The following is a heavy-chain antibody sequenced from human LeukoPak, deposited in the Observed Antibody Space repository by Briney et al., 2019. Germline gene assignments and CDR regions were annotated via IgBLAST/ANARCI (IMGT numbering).Heavy chain of an antibody. CDR1: GFTFSSYA. CDR3: ARDRDGYNPGD. CDR2: ISYDGSNK. J-gene: IGHJ4*02. V-gene: IGHV3-30-3*01. Sequence: GGSLRLSCAASGFTFSSYAMHWVRQAPGKGLEWVAVISYDGSNKYYADSVKGRFTISRDNSKNTLYLQMNSLRAEDTAVYYCARDRDGYNPGDWGQGTLVTVSS. D-gene: IGHD5-24*01.